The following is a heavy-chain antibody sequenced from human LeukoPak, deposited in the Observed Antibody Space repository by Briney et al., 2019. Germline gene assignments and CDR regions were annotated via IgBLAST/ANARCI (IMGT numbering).Heavy chain of an antibody. CDR2: IRSKIYGGTP. Sequence: GGSLRLSCTASGFTFGDYAMTWVRQAPGKGLEWVGFIRSKIYGGTPEYAASVKGRFTISRDDSKGVAYLQMDSLKTEDTAVYYCTRDQTPYYWGQGTLVTVSS. CDR3: TRDQTPYY. CDR1: GFTFGDYA. V-gene: IGHV3-49*04. J-gene: IGHJ4*02.